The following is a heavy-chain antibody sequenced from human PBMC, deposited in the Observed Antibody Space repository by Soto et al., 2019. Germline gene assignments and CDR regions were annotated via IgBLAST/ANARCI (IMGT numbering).Heavy chain of an antibody. D-gene: IGHD2-15*01. Sequence: EVQLVESGGGLVQPGGSLRLSCAASGFTFSSYEMNWVRQAPGKGLEWVSYISSSSSYIYYTDSLKGRFTISRDNAKNSLYLQMNSLRAEDTAVYYCASNTPADYWGQGTLVTVSS. CDR2: ISSSSSYI. J-gene: IGHJ4*02. CDR1: GFTFSSYE. CDR3: ASNTPADY. V-gene: IGHV3-48*03.